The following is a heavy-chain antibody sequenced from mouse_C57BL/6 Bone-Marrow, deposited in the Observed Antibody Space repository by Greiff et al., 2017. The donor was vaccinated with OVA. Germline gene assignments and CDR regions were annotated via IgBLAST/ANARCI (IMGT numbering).Heavy chain of an antibody. CDR2: ISSGGSYT. D-gene: IGHD2-14*01. V-gene: IGHV5-6*01. CDR3: ARHVVRRRYFDV. J-gene: IGHJ1*03. CDR1: GFTFSSYG. Sequence: EVKVVESGGDLVKPGGSLKLSCAASGFTFSSYGMSWVRQTPDKRLEWVATISSGGSYTYSPDSVTGRFTICRDKAKNTLYLQMSSLKAEDTAMYYCARHVVRRRYFDVWGTGTAVTVTS.